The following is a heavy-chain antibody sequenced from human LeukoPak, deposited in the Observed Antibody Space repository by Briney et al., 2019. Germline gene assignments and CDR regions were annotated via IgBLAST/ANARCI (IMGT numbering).Heavy chain of an antibody. CDR2: INWNGGST. V-gene: IGHV3-20*04. D-gene: IGHD2-15*01. Sequence: GGTLRLSCAASGFTFSSYGMSWVRQAPGKGLEWVSGINWNGGSTGYADSVKGRFTISRDNAKNSLYLQMNSLRAEDTALYYCARMSWVGNYMDVWGKGTTVTVSS. J-gene: IGHJ6*03. CDR3: ARMSWVGNYMDV. CDR1: GFTFSSYG.